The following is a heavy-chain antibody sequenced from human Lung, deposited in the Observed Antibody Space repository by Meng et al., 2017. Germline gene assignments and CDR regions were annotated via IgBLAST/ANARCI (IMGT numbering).Heavy chain of an antibody. CDR2: INHSGST. Sequence: VRLLQWGGGLLRPWETLSLTCVVSGGSFSDYDWSWIRQPPGKGLEWIGAINHSGSTNYNPSLESRATISVDTSQNNLSLKLSSVTAADSAVYYCARGPTTMAHDFDYWGQGTLVTVSS. D-gene: IGHD4-11*01. CDR3: ARGPTTMAHDFDY. CDR1: GGSFSDYD. J-gene: IGHJ4*02. V-gene: IGHV4-34*01.